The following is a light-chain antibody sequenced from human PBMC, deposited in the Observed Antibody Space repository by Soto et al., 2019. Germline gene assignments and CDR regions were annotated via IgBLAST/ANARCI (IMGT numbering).Light chain of an antibody. CDR2: AAS. J-gene: IGKJ3*01. Sequence: LTQSPGTLSLSPGARATLSCRASQSVSSSNLAWYQQKPGKAPKLLIYAASTLQSGVPSRFSGSGSGTDFTLTISSLQPEDFATYYCQQLNSYPRTFGPGTKVDI. CDR3: QQLNSYPRT. V-gene: IGKV1-9*01. CDR1: QSVSSSN.